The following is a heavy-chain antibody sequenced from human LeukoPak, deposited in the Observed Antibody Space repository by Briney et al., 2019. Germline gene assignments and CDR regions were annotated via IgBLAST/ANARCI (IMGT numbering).Heavy chain of an antibody. Sequence: GGSLRRSCVASGFTFTNYSMNWVRQAPGKGLEWLSYISSKGAIRYADSVKGRFIISRDNAKHSLFLRMSSLRVDDTATYFCILDFHWGQGTLVAVSS. D-gene: IGHD3-3*01. CDR3: ILDFH. CDR2: ISSKGAI. CDR1: GFTFTNYS. V-gene: IGHV3-48*01. J-gene: IGHJ4*02.